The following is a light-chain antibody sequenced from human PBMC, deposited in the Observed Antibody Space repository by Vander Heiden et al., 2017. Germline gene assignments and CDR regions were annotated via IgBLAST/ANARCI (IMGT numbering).Light chain of an antibody. CDR3: AAWDDSLKGYV. CDR2: NNN. Sequence: QSVLTQAPSASGTPGPRVTISCSGSNNNIGSNTVTWYQQLPGTAPKLLIYNNNQRPSGVPDRFSGSKSGTSASLAISGLQSEDETDYYCAAWDDSLKGYVFGTGTKVTVL. CDR1: NNNIGSNT. V-gene: IGLV1-44*01. J-gene: IGLJ1*01.